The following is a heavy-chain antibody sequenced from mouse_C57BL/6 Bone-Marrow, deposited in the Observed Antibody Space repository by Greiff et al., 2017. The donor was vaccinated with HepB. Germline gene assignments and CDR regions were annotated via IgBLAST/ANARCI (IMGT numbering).Heavy chain of an antibody. CDR3: ARGERVWLLQDDY. V-gene: IGHV1-50*01. J-gene: IGHJ2*01. CDR1: GYTFTSYW. D-gene: IGHD2-3*01. Sequence: QVQLQQPGAELVKPGASVKLSCKASGYTFTSYWMQWVKQRPGQGLEWSGEIDPSDSYTNYNQKFKGKATLTVDTSSSTAYMQLSSLTSEDSAVYYCARGERVWLLQDDYWGQGTTLTVSS. CDR2: IDPSDSYT.